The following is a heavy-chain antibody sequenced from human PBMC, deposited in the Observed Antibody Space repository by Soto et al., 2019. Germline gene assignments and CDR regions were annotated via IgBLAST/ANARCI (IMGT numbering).Heavy chain of an antibody. D-gene: IGHD6-6*01. V-gene: IGHV1-69*01. CDR2: IIPIFGTA. CDR1: GVTFSSYA. J-gene: IGHJ4*02. CDR3: ARGFQYSSLVH. Sequence: QGQLVQSGAEGKKPWSSVKVSCKASGVTFSSYAISWVRQAPGQGLEWMGGIIPIFGTANYAQKFQGRVTITADESTSTDYMELSSLRSEDTAVYYCARGFQYSSLVHWGQGTLVTVSS.